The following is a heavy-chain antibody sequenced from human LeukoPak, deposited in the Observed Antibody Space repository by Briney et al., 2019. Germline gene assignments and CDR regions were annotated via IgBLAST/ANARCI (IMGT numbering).Heavy chain of an antibody. Sequence: SETLPLTCTVSGGSISSYNWNWIRQSPGKGLEWIGNIYYTGSTNYNPSFKGRVTISVDTSKSQFSLRLTSVTAADTAVFYCARGASGWYWLDYWGRGTLVTVSS. J-gene: IGHJ4*02. CDR3: ARGASGWYWLDY. CDR2: IYYTGST. D-gene: IGHD6-19*01. V-gene: IGHV4-59*01. CDR1: GGSISSYN.